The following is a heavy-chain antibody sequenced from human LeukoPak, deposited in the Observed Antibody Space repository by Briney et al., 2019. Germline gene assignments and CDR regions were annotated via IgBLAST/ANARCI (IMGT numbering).Heavy chain of an antibody. CDR3: ASTVTTLFDY. J-gene: IGHJ4*02. CDR1: GFTFSSYS. Sequence: PGGSLRLSCAASGFTFSSYSMNWVRQAPGKGLEWVSSISNSSSYIYYADSVKGRFTISRDNAKNSLYLQMNSLRAEDTAVYYCASTVTTLFDYWGQGTLVTVSS. V-gene: IGHV3-21*01. CDR2: ISNSSSYI. D-gene: IGHD4-11*01.